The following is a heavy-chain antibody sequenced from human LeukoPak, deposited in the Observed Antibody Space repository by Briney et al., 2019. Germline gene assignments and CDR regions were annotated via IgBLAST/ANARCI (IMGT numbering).Heavy chain of an antibody. D-gene: IGHD3-22*01. J-gene: IGHJ1*01. CDR1: RFTFSSYW. CDR3: ATYSSLNRREFQY. Sequence: GGSLILSCAASRFTFSSYWTHWVRQAPGKGLVWVSRINPDGSSRAYADSVRGRFTISRDNAKNSLYLQMNSLRAEDTAVYYCATYSSLNRREFQYWGRGTLLTVSS. CDR2: INPDGSSR. V-gene: IGHV3-74*01.